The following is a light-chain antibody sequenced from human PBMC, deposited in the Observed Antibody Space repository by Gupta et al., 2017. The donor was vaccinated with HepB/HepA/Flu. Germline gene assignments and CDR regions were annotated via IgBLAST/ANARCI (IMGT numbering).Light chain of an antibody. CDR2: LVS. J-gene: IGKJ1*01. V-gene: IGKV2-28*01. CDR1: RSLMFSNGFHY. Sequence: EMVMTQSPPPLSVTPGEPASISCRSSRSLMFSNGFHYLDWYLQKPGQSPQLLIYLVSNRASGVPDRFSGTGSGTEFTLKISRVEAEDVGVYYCMQCLEFPLTFGQWTRVEIK. CDR3: MQCLEFPLT.